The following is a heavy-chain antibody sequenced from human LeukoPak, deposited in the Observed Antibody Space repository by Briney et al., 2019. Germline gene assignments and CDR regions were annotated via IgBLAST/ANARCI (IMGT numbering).Heavy chain of an antibody. V-gene: IGHV3-30*02. J-gene: IGHJ4*02. CDR1: GFTFSRYW. CDR2: IRYDGSNK. CDR3: AKVNKGGYDSFDY. Sequence: GGSLRLSCAASGFTFSRYWMSWVRQAPGKGLEWVAFIRYDGSNKYYADSVKGRFTISRDNSKNTLYLQMNSLRPEDTAVYYCAKVNKGGYDSFDYWGQGTLVTVSS. D-gene: IGHD5-12*01.